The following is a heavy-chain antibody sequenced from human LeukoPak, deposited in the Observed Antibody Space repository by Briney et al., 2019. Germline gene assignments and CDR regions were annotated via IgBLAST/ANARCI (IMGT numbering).Heavy chain of an antibody. J-gene: IGHJ4*02. V-gene: IGHV3-33*01. D-gene: IGHD4-17*01. CDR1: GFTFSNYG. CDR3: ARGRYGDVLFDY. Sequence: GGSLRLSCAASGFTFSNYGMHWVCQAPGKGLEWVAVIWYDGSNKFYADSVKGRFTIPRDNSQNTLYLQMKSLRAGDTAVYYCARGRYGDVLFDYWGEGTLVTVSS. CDR2: IWYDGSNK.